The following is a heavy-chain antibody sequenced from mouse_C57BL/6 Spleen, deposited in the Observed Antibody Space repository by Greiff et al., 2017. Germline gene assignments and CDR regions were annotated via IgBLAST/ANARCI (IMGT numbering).Heavy chain of an antibody. V-gene: IGHV1-77*01. J-gene: IGHJ2*01. CDR1: GYTFTDYY. CDR3: ASYDGYFDY. CDR2: IGPGNGST. D-gene: IGHD2-12*01. Sequence: VKVEESGAELVKPGASVKISCKASGYTFTDYYIYWVKQRPGQGLEWIGTIGPGNGSTYYNEKFKGKATLTADKSSSPAYLQLSSLTSEDSAVYFCASYDGYFDYWGQGTTLTVSS.